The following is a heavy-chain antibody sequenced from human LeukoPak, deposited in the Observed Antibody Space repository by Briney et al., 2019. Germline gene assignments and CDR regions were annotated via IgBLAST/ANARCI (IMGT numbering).Heavy chain of an antibody. Sequence: SETLSLTCTVSGASISTYYWTWIRQAPGKGLQFIAYIYNGISTYYNPSLKSRVTISVDTSKNQFSLKLSSVTAADTAVYYCARERITMVRGVITGGDFDYWGQGTLVTVSS. CDR1: GASISTYY. V-gene: IGHV4-59*12. D-gene: IGHD3-10*01. J-gene: IGHJ4*02. CDR2: IYNGIST. CDR3: ARERITMVRGVITGGDFDY.